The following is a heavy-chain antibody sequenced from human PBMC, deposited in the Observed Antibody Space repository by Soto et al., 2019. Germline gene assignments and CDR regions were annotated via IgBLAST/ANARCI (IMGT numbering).Heavy chain of an antibody. CDR3: ARGGRRIALFDS. CDR2: IYHSGSP. CDR1: SGSISTYIW. D-gene: IGHD2-15*01. V-gene: IGHV4-4*02. J-gene: IGHJ4*02. Sequence: PSETLSLTCTVSSGSISTYIWWNWVRQPPGKGLEWIGEIYHSGSPNYNPSLKSRVSISVDKSKNQFSLNLTSVTAADTAVYYCARGGRRIALFDSWGQGTLVTVSS.